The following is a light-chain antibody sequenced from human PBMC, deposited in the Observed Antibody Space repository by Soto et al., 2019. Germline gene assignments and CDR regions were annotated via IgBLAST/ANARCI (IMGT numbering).Light chain of an antibody. J-gene: IGKJ1*01. Sequence: DIQMTQSHSTLSGSVGDRVTITCRASQTISSWLAWYQQQPGKAPKLLIYKASTLKSGGPSRFSGSGSGTEYTLTISSLQPDDFATHYCQHYNSYSEAFGQGTKLDIK. CDR1: QTISSW. CDR3: QHYNSYSEA. V-gene: IGKV1-5*03. CDR2: KAS.